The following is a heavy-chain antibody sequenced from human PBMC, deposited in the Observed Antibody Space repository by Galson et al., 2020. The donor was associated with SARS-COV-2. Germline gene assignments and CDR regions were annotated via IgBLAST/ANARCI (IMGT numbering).Heavy chain of an antibody. CDR3: ARHTNPPDTIFGVAGSAFDI. J-gene: IGHJ3*02. D-gene: IGHD3-3*01. V-gene: IGHV5-10-1*01. CDR2: IDPSDSYT. CDR1: GYSFTSYW. Sequence: KIGESLKISCKGSGYSFTSYWISWVRQMPGKGLEWMGRIDPSDSYTNYSPSFQGHVTISADKSISTAYLQWSSLKASDTAMYYCARHTNPPDTIFGVAGSAFDIWGQGTMVTVSS.